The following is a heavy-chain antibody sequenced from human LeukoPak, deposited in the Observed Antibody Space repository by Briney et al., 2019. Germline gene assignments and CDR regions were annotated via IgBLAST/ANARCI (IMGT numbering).Heavy chain of an antibody. Sequence: ASVKVSCKASGGTFSSYAISWVRQAPGQGLEWMGWMNPNSGNTGYAQKFQGRVTMTRNTSISTAYMELSSLRSEDTAVYYCARGFRTAQDYWGQGTLVTVSS. CDR3: ARGFRTAQDY. CDR2: MNPNSGNT. CDR1: GGTFSSYA. J-gene: IGHJ4*02. V-gene: IGHV1-8*02. D-gene: IGHD5-18*01.